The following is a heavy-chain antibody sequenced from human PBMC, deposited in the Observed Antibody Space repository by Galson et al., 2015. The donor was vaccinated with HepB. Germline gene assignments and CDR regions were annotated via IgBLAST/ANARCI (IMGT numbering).Heavy chain of an antibody. V-gene: IGHV4-4*07. CDR2: IYISGTT. CDR3: ARTNSFYYDSRGFFCDY. CDR1: GGSISNYY. D-gene: IGHD3-22*01. Sequence: SETLSLTCKVSGGSISNYYWSWIRQPAGKGLEWIGRIYISGTTDYNPSLRSRVTMSVDTSKNQFSLKLSSVTAADTAVYYCARTNSFYYDSRGFFCDYWGQGTLVTVSS. J-gene: IGHJ4*02.